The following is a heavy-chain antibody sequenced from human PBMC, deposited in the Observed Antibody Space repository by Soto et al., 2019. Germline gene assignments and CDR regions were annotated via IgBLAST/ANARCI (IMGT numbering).Heavy chain of an antibody. D-gene: IGHD2-15*01. CDR2: IWYDGSNK. Sequence: QVQLVESGGGVVQPGRSLRLSCAASGFTFSSYGMHWVRQAPGKGLEWVAVIWYDGSNKYYADSVKGRFTISRDNSKNTLYLLMNSLRAEDTAGYYCAREFGPSLVAATSWFDPWGQGTLVTVSS. V-gene: IGHV3-33*01. J-gene: IGHJ5*02. CDR3: AREFGPSLVAATSWFDP. CDR1: GFTFSSYG.